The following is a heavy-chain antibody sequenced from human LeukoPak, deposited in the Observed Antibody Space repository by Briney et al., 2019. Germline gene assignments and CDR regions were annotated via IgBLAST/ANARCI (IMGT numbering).Heavy chain of an antibody. CDR3: ARDWIDIVVVQAAGYVMDV. D-gene: IGHD2-2*01. CDR1: GYTLTGYY. Sequence: ASVWVSCMPSGYTLTGYYMYCVRQAPGQGLECMGWINPISGGTNYTQNSQGRVTMTPDTSLSTAYIELSRLRSDDTAVYYCARDWIDIVVVQAAGYVMDVWGQASTASVSS. V-gene: IGHV1-2*02. J-gene: IGHJ6*02. CDR2: INPISGGT.